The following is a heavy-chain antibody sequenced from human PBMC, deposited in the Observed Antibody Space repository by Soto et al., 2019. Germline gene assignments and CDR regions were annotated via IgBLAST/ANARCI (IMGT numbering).Heavy chain of an antibody. CDR1: GGSISSGDYY. CDR3: AREKYYYDSSGYHY. CDR2: IYYSGST. J-gene: IGHJ4*02. D-gene: IGHD3-22*01. V-gene: IGHV4-30-4*01. Sequence: TSETLCLTCTVSGGSISSGDYYWSWIRQPPGKGLEWIGYIYYSGSTYYNPSLKSRVTISVDTSKNQFSLKLSSVTAADTAVYYCAREKYYYDSSGYHYWGQGTLVTVSS.